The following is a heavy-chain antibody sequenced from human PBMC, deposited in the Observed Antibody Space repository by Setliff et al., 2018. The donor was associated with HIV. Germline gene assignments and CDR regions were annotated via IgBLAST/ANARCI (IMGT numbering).Heavy chain of an antibody. CDR3: ATLWMRGGYFDT. V-gene: IGHV3-74*01. CDR1: GFNFNSYW. CDR2: INNDETIT. D-gene: IGHD2-15*01. J-gene: IGHJ4*02. Sequence: QAGGSLRLSCLGSGFNFNSYWMHWVRQAPGKGLMWVAHINNDETITKYADSVKGRFTISRDNAKNTVYLQMNSLRPEDTAVYYCATLWMRGGYFDTWGQGTLVTVSS.